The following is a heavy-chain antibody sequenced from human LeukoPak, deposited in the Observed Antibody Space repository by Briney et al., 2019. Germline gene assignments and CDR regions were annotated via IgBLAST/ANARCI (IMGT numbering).Heavy chain of an antibody. J-gene: IGHJ6*02. V-gene: IGHV1-46*01. CDR1: GYTFTSYF. D-gene: IGHD3-10*01. CDR2: INPSGGST. CDR3: AREITMVRGVILYYYYGMDV. Sequence: ASVKVSCKASGYTFTSYFMHWVRQAPGQGLEWMGIINPSGGSTSYAQKFQGRVAMTRDTSTSTVYMELSSLRSEDTAVYYCAREITMVRGVILYYYYGMDVWGQGTTVTVSS.